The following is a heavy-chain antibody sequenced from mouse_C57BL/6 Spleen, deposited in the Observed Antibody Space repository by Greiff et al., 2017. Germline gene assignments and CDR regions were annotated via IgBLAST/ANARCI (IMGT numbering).Heavy chain of an antibody. V-gene: IGHV1-82*01. CDR3: ARGDGSTLYWYFGV. CDR2: IYPGDGDT. D-gene: IGHD1-1*01. CDR1: GYAFSSSW. Sequence: VKLQQSGPELVKPGASAKISCKASGYAFSSSWMNWVKQRPGKGLEGIGRIYPGDGDTNYNGKFKGKATLTADKSSSTAYMQPSSLTSEDSAVYFCARGDGSTLYWYFGVWGTGTTVAV. J-gene: IGHJ1*03.